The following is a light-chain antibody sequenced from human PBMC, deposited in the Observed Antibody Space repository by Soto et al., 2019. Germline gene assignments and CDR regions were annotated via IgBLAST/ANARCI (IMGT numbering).Light chain of an antibody. Sequence: DIQLTQSPSFLSASVGDRVTITCRASQGISSYLAWYRQRPGKAPELLIYAASTLQSGVPSRFSGSGSGTEFTITISSLQPEDFATFYCQQLNTYPRTFGQGTKLEIK. V-gene: IGKV1-9*01. CDR3: QQLNTYPRT. CDR1: QGISSY. CDR2: AAS. J-gene: IGKJ2*01.